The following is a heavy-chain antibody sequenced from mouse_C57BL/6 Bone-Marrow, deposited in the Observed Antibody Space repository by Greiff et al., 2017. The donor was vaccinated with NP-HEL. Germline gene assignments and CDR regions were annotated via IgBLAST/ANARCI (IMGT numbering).Heavy chain of an antibody. CDR3: AREGAYYYGLYYFDY. CDR1: GYTFTGYW. V-gene: IGHV1-9*01. Sequence: QVQLQQSGAELMKPGASVKLSCKATGYTFTGYWIEWVKQRPGHGLEWIGEILPGSGSTNYNEKFKGKATFTADTSSNSAYMQLSSLTTEDSAIYYCAREGAYYYGLYYFDYWGQGTTLTVSS. D-gene: IGHD1-1*01. CDR2: ILPGSGST. J-gene: IGHJ2*01.